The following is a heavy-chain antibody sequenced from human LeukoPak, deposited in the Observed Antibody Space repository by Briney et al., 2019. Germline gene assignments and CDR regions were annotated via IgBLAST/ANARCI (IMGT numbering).Heavy chain of an antibody. V-gene: IGHV1-69*01. CDR1: GGTFSSYA. CDR2: IIPIFGTA. CDR3: AAYCSSTSCQLSFDY. J-gene: IGHJ4*02. Sequence: SVKVSCKASGGTFSSYAISWVRQAPGQGLEWMGGIIPIFGTANYAQKFQGRVTITADESTSTAYVELSSLRSEDTAVYYCAAYCSSTSCQLSFDYWGQGTLVTVSS. D-gene: IGHD2-2*01.